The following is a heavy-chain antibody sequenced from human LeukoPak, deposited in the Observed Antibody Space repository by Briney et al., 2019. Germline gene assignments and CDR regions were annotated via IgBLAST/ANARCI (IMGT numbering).Heavy chain of an antibody. V-gene: IGHV3-30-3*01. CDR2: ISFDGSDK. CDR3: ARDDCSGGSCYSFQGY. J-gene: IGHJ4*02. CDR1: GFIFTSYA. D-gene: IGHD2-15*01. Sequence: GGSLRLSCAASGFIFTSYAMNWVRQAPGKGLEWVAVISFDGSDKYYADSVKGRFTISRDNSKNTLYLQMNSLRAEDTAVCYCARDDCSGGSCYSFQGYWGQGTLVTVSS.